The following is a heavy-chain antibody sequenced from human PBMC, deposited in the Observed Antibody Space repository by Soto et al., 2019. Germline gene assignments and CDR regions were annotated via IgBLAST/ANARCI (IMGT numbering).Heavy chain of an antibody. V-gene: IGHV4-31*03. CDR3: ARGGRRSPGMDV. Sequence: QVQLQESGPGLVKPSQTLSLTCTVSGGSISSGGYYWSWIRQHPGKGLEWIGYIYYSGSTYYNPSLTSRFTLSVDTSKNQFSLKLSSVTAADTAVYYCARGGRRSPGMDVWGQGTTVTVSS. J-gene: IGHJ6*02. CDR1: GGSISSGGYY. CDR2: IYYSGST.